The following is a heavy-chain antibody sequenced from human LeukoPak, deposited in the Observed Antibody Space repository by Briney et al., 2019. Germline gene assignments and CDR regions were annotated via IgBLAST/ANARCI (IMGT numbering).Heavy chain of an antibody. CDR3: ARRGASKYYYDSSGYYYD. CDR1: GGSISSSSYY. J-gene: IGHJ4*02. CDR2: IYYSGST. Sequence: PSETLSLTCTVSGGSISSSSYYWGWIRPPPGKGLEWIGCIYYSGSTYYNPSIKSRVTISVDTSKNQFSLKLSSVTAADTAVYYCARRGASKYYYDSSGYYYDWGQGTLVTVSS. V-gene: IGHV4-39*01. D-gene: IGHD3-22*01.